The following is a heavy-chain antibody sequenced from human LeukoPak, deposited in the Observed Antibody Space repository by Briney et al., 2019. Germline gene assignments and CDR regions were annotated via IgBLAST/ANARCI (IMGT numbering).Heavy chain of an antibody. CDR1: GGSISSSNW. CDR3: ARDSPIAVAGSRAFDI. CDR2: IYHSGST. Sequence: SETLSLTCAVSGGSISSSNWWSWVRQPPGKGLEWIGEIYHSGSTNYNPSLKSRVTISVDKSKNQFSLKLSSVTAADTAVYYCARDSPIAVAGSRAFDIWGQGTMVTVSS. V-gene: IGHV4-4*02. D-gene: IGHD6-19*01. J-gene: IGHJ3*02.